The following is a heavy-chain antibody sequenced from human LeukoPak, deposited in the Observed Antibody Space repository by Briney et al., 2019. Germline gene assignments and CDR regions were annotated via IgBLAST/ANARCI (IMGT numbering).Heavy chain of an antibody. CDR3: ARRDSSSWHFDY. V-gene: IGHV4-59*08. Sequence: SETLSLTCTVSGGSVSHYYWSWIRQPPGKGLEWIGYIYYSGSTINYSPSLKSRVTISVDTSKNQFSLKLSSVTAADTAVYYCARRDSSSWHFDYWGQGTPVTVSS. CDR1: GGSVSHYY. CDR2: IYYSGSTI. D-gene: IGHD6-13*01. J-gene: IGHJ4*02.